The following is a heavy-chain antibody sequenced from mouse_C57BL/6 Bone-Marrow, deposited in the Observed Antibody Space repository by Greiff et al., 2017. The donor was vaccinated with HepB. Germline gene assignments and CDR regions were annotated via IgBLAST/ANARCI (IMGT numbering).Heavy chain of an antibody. Sequence: VQLQQSGAELVKPGASVKLSCKASGYTFTEYTIHWVKQRSGQGLEWIGWFYPGGGSIKYNEKFKDKATLTADKSTSTVYMELSRLTSEDSAVYFGARHEERNSYQGGFAYWGQGTLVTVSA. D-gene: IGHD2-12*01. V-gene: IGHV1-62-2*01. J-gene: IGHJ3*01. CDR2: FYPGGGSI. CDR1: GYTFTEYT. CDR3: ARHEERNSYQGGFAY.